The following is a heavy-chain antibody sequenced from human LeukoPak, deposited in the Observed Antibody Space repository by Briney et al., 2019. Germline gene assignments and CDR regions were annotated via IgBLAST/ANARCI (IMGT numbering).Heavy chain of an antibody. D-gene: IGHD6-6*01. Sequence: PSETLSLTCTVSGGSISYYYWSWIRQPPGKGLEWIGYIYDSESTNYNPSLRSRVTISIDTSKSQFSLKLSSVTAADTAEYYCARGSSEYSSSSGYYYYYMDVWGKGTTVTVSS. V-gene: IGHV4-59*12. CDR1: GGSISYYY. CDR3: ARGSSEYSSSSGYYYYYMDV. CDR2: IYDSEST. J-gene: IGHJ6*03.